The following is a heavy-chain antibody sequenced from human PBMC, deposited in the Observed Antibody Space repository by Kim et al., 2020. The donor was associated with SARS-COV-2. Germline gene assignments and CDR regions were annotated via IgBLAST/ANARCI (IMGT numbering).Heavy chain of an antibody. D-gene: IGHD1-1*01. J-gene: IGHJ4*02. V-gene: IGHV5-10-1*01. CDR3: ARTTGTTSY. Sequence: SYTTYSPSFQGHVTISADKSISTAYLQWSSLKASDTAMYYCARTTGTTSYWGQGTLVTVSS. CDR2: SYT.